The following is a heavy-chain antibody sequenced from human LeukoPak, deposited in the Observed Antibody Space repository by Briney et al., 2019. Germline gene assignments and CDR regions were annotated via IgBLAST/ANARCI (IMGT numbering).Heavy chain of an antibody. J-gene: IGHJ4*02. D-gene: IGHD1-26*01. Sequence: ASVKVSCKASGYPFTNFDINWVRQATGQGLEWMGWMSTKTGKTGYAQKFQGRVSMTRDTSISTAYMELSRLRSDDTAVYYCARSERGSYYGGHFDYWGQGTLVTVSS. CDR1: GYPFTNFD. V-gene: IGHV1-8*02. CDR3: ARSERGSYYGGHFDY. CDR2: MSTKTGKT.